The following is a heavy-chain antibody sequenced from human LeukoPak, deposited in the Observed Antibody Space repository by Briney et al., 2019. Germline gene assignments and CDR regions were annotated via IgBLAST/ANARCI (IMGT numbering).Heavy chain of an antibody. V-gene: IGHV1-2*02. J-gene: IGHJ4*02. D-gene: IGHD3-16*01. Sequence: ASVKVSCKASGYTFTGYYMHWVRQAPGQGLEWMGWINPTSGGTNYAQKFQGRVTMTRDTSISTAYMELSSLRSDDAAFYYCVTALSLADFDYWGQGTLVTVSS. CDR1: GYTFTGYY. CDR3: VTALSLADFDY. CDR2: INPTSGGT.